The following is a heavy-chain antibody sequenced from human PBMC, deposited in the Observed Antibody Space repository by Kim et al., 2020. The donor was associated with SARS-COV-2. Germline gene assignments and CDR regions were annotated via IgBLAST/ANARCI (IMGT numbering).Heavy chain of an antibody. CDR3: ARAVSGSYFPAYYYYGMDV. CDR2: IGTTGDT. V-gene: IGHV3-13*04. CDR1: GFTFSSYD. J-gene: IGHJ6*02. D-gene: IGHD1-26*01. Sequence: GGSLRLSCAASGFTFSSYDIHWVRQATGKGLEWVSTIGTTGDTYYQGSVKGRFTISRENAKNSLYLQMNSLGAGDTAVYYCARAVSGSYFPAYYYYGMDVWGQGTTVTVSS.